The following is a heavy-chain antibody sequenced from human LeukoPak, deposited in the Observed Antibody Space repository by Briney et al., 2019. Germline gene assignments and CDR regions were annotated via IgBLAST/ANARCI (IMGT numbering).Heavy chain of an antibody. D-gene: IGHD3-22*01. J-gene: IGHJ3*02. CDR3: AKDVRVYYYDSSAYPDGFDI. CDR2: ISGTGDST. V-gene: IGHV3-23*01. Sequence: GGSLRLSCAASGFTFRNYAMSWVRQSPGKGLERVSSISGTGDSTYDADSVKGRFTISRDNSKNTLFLQMNSLRADDSALYYCAKDVRVYYYDSSAYPDGFDIWGQGTMVTVSS. CDR1: GFTFRNYA.